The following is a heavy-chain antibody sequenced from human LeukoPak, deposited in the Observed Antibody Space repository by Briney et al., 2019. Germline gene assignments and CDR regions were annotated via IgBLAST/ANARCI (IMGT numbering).Heavy chain of an antibody. CDR3: AKERRYCSSTSCYINWFDP. CDR2: IRYDGSNK. CDR1: GFTFSSYG. D-gene: IGHD2-2*02. Sequence: GGSLRLSCAASGFTFSSYGMHWVRQAPGKGLEWVAFIRYDGSNKYYADSVKGRFTISRDNSKNTLYLQMNSLRAEDTAVYYCAKERRYCSSTSCYINWFDPWGQGTLVTVSS. V-gene: IGHV3-30*02. J-gene: IGHJ5*02.